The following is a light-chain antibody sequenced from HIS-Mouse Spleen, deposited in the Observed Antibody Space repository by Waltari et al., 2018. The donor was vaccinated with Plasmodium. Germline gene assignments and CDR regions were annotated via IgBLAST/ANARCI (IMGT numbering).Light chain of an antibody. Sequence: EIVMTQSPATLSVSPGARATLSCRASQSVSSNLAWYQQKPGQAPRLLIDGASTRATGIPARFSGSGSGTEFTLTISSMQSEDFAVYYCQQYNNWPPYTFGQGTKLEIK. CDR3: QQYNNWPPYT. CDR1: QSVSSN. V-gene: IGKV3-15*01. CDR2: GAS. J-gene: IGKJ2*01.